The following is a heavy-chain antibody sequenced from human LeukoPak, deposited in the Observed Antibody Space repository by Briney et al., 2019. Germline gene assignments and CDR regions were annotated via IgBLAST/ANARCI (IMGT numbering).Heavy chain of an antibody. CDR3: AKLRFSTSPSYYYMDV. V-gene: IGHV3-23*01. J-gene: IGHJ6*03. CDR2: ISGSGGST. D-gene: IGHD3-10*01. CDR1: GFTFSSYA. Sequence: GGSLRLSCAASGFTFSSYAMSWARQAPGKGLEWVSAISGSGGSTYYADSVKGRFTISRDNSKNTLYLQMNSLRAEDTAVYYCAKLRFSTSPSYYYMDVWGKGTTVTVSS.